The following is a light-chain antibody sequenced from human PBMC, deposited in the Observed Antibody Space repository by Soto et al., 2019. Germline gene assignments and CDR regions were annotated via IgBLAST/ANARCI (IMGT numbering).Light chain of an antibody. CDR2: TNN. J-gene: IGLJ1*01. CDR1: NSNIGAGYD. V-gene: IGLV1-40*01. CDR3: ATWDDSLNLLYV. Sequence: QSVLTQPPSVSGAPGQRVTISCTGSNSNIGAGYDVHWYLQLPGTAPRLLVYTNNNRPSGVPDRFSGSKSGTSASLAITGLQAEDEADYYCATWDDSLNLLYVFGTGTKVTGL.